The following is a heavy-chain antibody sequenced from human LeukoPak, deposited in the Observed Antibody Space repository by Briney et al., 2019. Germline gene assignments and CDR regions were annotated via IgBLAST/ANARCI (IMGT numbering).Heavy chain of an antibody. CDR3: AKVGGTWYYYLDY. Sequence: YAQKFQGRVTITADESTSTAYMELSSLRSEDTAVYYCAKVGGTWYYYLDYWGQGTLVTVSS. J-gene: IGHJ4*02. V-gene: IGHV1-69*01. D-gene: IGHD6-13*01.